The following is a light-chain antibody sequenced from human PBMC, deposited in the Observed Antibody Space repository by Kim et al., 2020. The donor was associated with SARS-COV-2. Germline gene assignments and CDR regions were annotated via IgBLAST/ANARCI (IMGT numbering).Light chain of an antibody. CDR3: QQYGSSYPWT. Sequence: PWDSGTLPCTPSPSVSSCHLGGYPQKPGNAPRLLIYGTSSRATGIPDRFSGSVSGTVFTLTISRLETEDFAVYYCQQYGSSYPWTFVQGTKVDIK. CDR2: GTS. V-gene: IGKV3-20*01. CDR1: PSVSSCH. J-gene: IGKJ1*01.